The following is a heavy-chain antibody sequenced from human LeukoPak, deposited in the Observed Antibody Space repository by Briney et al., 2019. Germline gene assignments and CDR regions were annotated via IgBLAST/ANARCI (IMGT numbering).Heavy chain of an antibody. CDR1: GYTFTSYY. Sequence: ASVTVSCKASGYTFTSYYMHWVRQATGQGLEWMGWMNPNSGNTGYAQKFQGRVSMTRNTSISTAYMELSSLRSEDTAVYYCARTAAGTGWFDPWGQGTLVTVSS. J-gene: IGHJ5*02. D-gene: IGHD6-13*01. CDR3: ARTAAGTGWFDP. CDR2: MNPNSGNT. V-gene: IGHV1-8*02.